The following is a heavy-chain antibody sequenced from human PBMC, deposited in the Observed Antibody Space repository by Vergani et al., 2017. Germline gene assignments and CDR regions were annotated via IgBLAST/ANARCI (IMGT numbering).Heavy chain of an antibody. CDR2: ISGNNDDV. D-gene: IGHD3-22*01. V-gene: IGHV3-21*04. Sequence: EVQLLESGGGLAQPGGSLRLSCAASGFTFRNYAMTWVRQAPGKGLEWVSSISGNNDDVYYADSVKGRFTISRDNAKNSLYLQMNSLRAEDTAVYYCARKHISNYYDSSGYYYMGYYYGMDVWGQGTTVTVSS. CDR3: ARKHISNYYDSSGYYYMGYYYGMDV. CDR1: GFTFRNYA. J-gene: IGHJ6*02.